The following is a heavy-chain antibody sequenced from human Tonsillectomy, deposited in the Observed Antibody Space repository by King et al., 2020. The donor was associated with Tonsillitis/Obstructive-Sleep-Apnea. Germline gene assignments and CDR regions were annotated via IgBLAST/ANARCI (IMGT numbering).Heavy chain of an antibody. J-gene: IGHJ6*02. CDR1: GYSFTSYW. D-gene: IGHD6-19*01. V-gene: IGHV5-10-1*03. CDR2: IDPSDSYT. Sequence: QLVQSGAEVQKPGESLRISCKASGYSFTSYWINWVRQMPGKGLEWMGRIDPSDSYTNYSPSFQGHVTISADKSISTAYLQWSSLKASDTAMYYCARPHSSGWYYYGMDVWGQGTTVTVSS. CDR3: ARPHSSGWYYYGMDV.